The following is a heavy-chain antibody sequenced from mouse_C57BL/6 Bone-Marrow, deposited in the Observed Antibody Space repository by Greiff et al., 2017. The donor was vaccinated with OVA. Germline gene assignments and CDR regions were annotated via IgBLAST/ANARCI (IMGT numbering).Heavy chain of an antibody. CDR1: GYAFSSYW. J-gene: IGHJ1*03. CDR3: ARSPIYGSSYCYWYFDV. CDR2: FYPGDGDT. D-gene: IGHD1-1*01. V-gene: IGHV1-80*01. Sequence: QVHVKQSGAELVKPGASVKISCKASGYAFSSYWMNWVKQRLGKGLEWIGQFYPGDGDTNNNGKFKGKATLTADNSSSKAYMQLSSLTSEDSAVYFCARSPIYGSSYCYWYFDVWGTGTTVTVSS.